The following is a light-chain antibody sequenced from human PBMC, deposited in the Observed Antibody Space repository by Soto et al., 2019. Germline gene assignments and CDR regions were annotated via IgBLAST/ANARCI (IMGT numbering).Light chain of an antibody. V-gene: IGKV2-28*01. CDR1: QSLLYSNGYNY. CDR3: MQALQTPRT. J-gene: IGKJ2*01. CDR2: LAS. Sequence: DIVMTQSPLSLPVTPGEADSISCRYSQSLLYSNGYNYLAWYLQKPGQSPQLLIWLASNRASGVPERFSGSGSGTDFTLKISRVEAEDVGVYYCMQALQTPRTFGQGTKLEIK.